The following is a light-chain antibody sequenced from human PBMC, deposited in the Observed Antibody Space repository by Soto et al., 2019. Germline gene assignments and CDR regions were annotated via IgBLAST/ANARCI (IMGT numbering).Light chain of an antibody. CDR1: QSISSW. Sequence: DIQITQSPSTLSASVGDIVSITCRASQSISSWLAWYQQKPGKAPKLLIYDDSSLESGVPSRFSGSGSGTELTLTISSLQPDDFATYHCQQYYTYPVTFGQGTKVDI. CDR2: DDS. CDR3: QQYYTYPVT. V-gene: IGKV1-5*01. J-gene: IGKJ1*01.